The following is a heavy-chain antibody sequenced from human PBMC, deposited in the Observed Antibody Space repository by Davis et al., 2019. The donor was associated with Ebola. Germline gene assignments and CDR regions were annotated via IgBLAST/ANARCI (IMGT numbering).Heavy chain of an antibody. Sequence: PGGSLRLYCAASGFTFSSYAMHWVRQAQGKGLEWVAVISYDGSNKYYADSVKGRFTISRDNSKNTLYLQMNSLSAGDTAVYYCARLYSSSSGDFDYWDQGTLVTVSS. CDR3: ARLYSSSSGDFDY. J-gene: IGHJ4*02. CDR1: GFTFSSYA. D-gene: IGHD6-6*01. CDR2: ISYDGSNK. V-gene: IGHV3-30-3*01.